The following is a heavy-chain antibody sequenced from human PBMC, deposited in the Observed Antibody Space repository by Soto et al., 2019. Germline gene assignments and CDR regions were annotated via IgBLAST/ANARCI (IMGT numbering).Heavy chain of an antibody. Sequence: PSETLYLTCDVYGLSSGDFYWGWIRQPPGKGLEWIGEIHFSGTINYNPPLMSRGTESIDTSKTHFSLELRSVTAADTAFYFCARGIDLYKTGNCWGQGTQVTV. CDR1: GLSSGDFY. CDR2: IHFSGTI. CDR3: ARGIDLYKTGNC. J-gene: IGHJ4*02. D-gene: IGHD1-1*01. V-gene: IGHV4-34*01.